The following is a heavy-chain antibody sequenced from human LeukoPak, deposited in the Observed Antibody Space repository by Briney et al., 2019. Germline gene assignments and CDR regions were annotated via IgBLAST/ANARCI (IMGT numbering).Heavy chain of an antibody. J-gene: IGHJ5*02. CDR2: INHSGST. Sequence: KPSETLSLTCAVYGGSFSGYYWSWIRQPPGKGLEWIGEINHSGSTNYNPSLKSRVTISVDTSKNQFSLKLSSVTAADTAVYYCARGMDIVVVPAANWFDPWGQGTLVTVSS. D-gene: IGHD2-2*03. CDR3: ARGMDIVVVPAANWFDP. V-gene: IGHV4-34*01. CDR1: GGSFSGYY.